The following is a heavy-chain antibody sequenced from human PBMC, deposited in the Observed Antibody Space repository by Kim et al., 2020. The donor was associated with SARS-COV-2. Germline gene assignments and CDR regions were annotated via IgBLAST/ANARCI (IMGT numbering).Heavy chain of an antibody. V-gene: IGHV3-23*01. CDR3: AKDLRYFDL. CDR2: GST. Sequence: GSTYYADSVKGRFTISRDNSKNTLYLQMNSLRAEDTAVYYCAKDLRYFDLWGRGTLVTVSS. J-gene: IGHJ2*01.